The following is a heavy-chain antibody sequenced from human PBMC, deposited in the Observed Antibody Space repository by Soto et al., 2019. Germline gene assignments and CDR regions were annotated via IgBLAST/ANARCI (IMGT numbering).Heavy chain of an antibody. D-gene: IGHD4-17*01. CDR3: ASLYGDYDVDYYYGMDV. CDR1: GGSISSSSYY. CDR2: IYYSGST. J-gene: IGHJ6*02. V-gene: IGHV4-39*01. Sequence: SETLSLTCTVSGGSISSSSYYWGWIRQPPGKGLEWIGSIYYSGSTYYNPSLKSRVPISVDTSKNQFSLKLSSVTAADTAVYYCASLYGDYDVDYYYGMDVWGQGTTVTVSS.